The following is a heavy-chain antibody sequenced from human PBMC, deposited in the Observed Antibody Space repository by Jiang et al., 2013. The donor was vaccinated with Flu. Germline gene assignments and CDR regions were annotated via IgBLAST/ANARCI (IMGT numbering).Heavy chain of an antibody. Sequence: FTFSGSAMHWVRQASGKGLEWVGRIRSKANSYATAYAASVKGRFTISRDDSKNTAYLQMNSLKTEDTAVYYCTRVPTTVTHDAFDIWGQGTMVTVSS. D-gene: IGHD4-17*01. CDR2: IRSKANSYAT. CDR3: TRVPTTVTHDAFDI. CDR1: FTFSGSA. J-gene: IGHJ3*02. V-gene: IGHV3-73*01.